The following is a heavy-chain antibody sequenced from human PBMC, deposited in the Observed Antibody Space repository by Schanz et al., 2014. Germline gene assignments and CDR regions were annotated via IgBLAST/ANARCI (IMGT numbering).Heavy chain of an antibody. CDR1: GFTFSSYG. CDR3: MAMGRNTSHYFDH. CDR2: ITGSGSKT. Sequence: VQLVESGGGLVKPGRSLRLSCAASGFTFSSYGMHWVRQAPGKGLEWVSAITGSGSKTYYADSVKGRFTIARDNSKNTLFLQMDSLRVEDTAVYYCMAMGRNTSHYFDHWGQGTLVTVSS. V-gene: IGHV3-23*04. D-gene: IGHD1-1*01. J-gene: IGHJ4*02.